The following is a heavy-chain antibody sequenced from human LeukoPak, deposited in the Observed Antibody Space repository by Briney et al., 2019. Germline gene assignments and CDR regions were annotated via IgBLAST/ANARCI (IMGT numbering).Heavy chain of an antibody. Sequence: GGSLRLSCTASGFTFSNYAMSWVRQAPGKGLEWFSAITGGGDDTYHADSVKGRLTISRDNSKNTLYLQMNSLRAEDTAVYYCAKEGVVAVAAHDFDYWGQGTLVTVSS. D-gene: IGHD6-19*01. J-gene: IGHJ4*02. CDR3: AKEGVVAVAAHDFDY. CDR1: GFTFSNYA. V-gene: IGHV3-23*01. CDR2: ITGGGDDT.